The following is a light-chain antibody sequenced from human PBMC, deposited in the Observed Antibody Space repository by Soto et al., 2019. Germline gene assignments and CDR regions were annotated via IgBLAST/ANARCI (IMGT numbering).Light chain of an antibody. CDR2: GAF. CDR1: YTISNNY. Sequence: DIVLTQSPGTLSLSPGERATLSCRASYTISNNYVAWYQQKPGQAPRLLIVGAFRRATGIPDRFSGGGSGTQFTLTVSRLEPEDFAVYFCQQYGDSPQTFGQGTKVEVK. J-gene: IGKJ1*01. V-gene: IGKV3-20*01. CDR3: QQYGDSPQT.